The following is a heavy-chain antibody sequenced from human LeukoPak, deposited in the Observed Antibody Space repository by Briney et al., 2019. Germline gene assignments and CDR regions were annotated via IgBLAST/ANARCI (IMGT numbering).Heavy chain of an antibody. CDR3: ARPAIAGDFDY. J-gene: IGHJ4*02. CDR1: GFNFSSYA. Sequence: GGSLRLSCAASGFNFSSYAMSWVRQAPGKGLEWLANIKQDGSDKYYVDSVKGRFTISRDNAKNSLYLQMNSLRAEDTAVYYCARPAIAGDFDYWGQGTLVTVSS. D-gene: IGHD6-13*01. V-gene: IGHV3-7*04. CDR2: IKQDGSDK.